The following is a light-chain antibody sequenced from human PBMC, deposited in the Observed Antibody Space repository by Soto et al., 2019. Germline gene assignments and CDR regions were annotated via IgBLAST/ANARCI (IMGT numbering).Light chain of an antibody. CDR3: QQYNNWPPEYI. CDR2: GAS. J-gene: IGKJ2*01. CDR1: QSVSSN. Sequence: EIVMTQSPATLSVSPGERATLSCRASQSVSSNLAWYQQKPGQAPRLLIYGASTRATGIPARFSGSGSGTEFTLTIRSLQSEDFAVYSCQQYNNWPPEYIFGQGTKLEIK. V-gene: IGKV3-15*01.